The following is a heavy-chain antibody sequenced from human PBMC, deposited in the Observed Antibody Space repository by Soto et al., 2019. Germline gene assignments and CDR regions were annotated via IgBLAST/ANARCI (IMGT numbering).Heavy chain of an antibody. CDR2: ISWNSGSI. CDR1: GFTFDDYA. D-gene: IGHD2-8*01. J-gene: IGHJ6*02. Sequence: EVQLVESGGGLVQPGRSLRLSCAASGFTFDDYAMHWVRQAPGKGLEWVSGISWNSGSIGYADSVKGRFTISRDNAXNXPYLQMNSLRAEYTAMYYCAKGIVWAMGYYYYGMDVWGQGTTVTVSS. V-gene: IGHV3-9*01. CDR3: AKGIVWAMGYYYYGMDV.